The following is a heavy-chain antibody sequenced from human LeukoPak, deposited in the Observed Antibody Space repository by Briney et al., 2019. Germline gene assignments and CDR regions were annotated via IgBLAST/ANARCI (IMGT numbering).Heavy chain of an antibody. J-gene: IGHJ4*02. CDR2: INPNSGGT. V-gene: IGHV1-2*02. Sequence: ASVKVSCKASGYTFTGYYMHWVRQAPGQGLEWMGWINPNSGGTNYAQKFQGRVTMTRDTSISTAYMELSRLRSDDTAVYYCARDPYHYGSGSYYDGVYWGQGTLVTVSS. D-gene: IGHD3-10*01. CDR1: GYTFTGYY. CDR3: ARDPYHYGSGSYYDGVY.